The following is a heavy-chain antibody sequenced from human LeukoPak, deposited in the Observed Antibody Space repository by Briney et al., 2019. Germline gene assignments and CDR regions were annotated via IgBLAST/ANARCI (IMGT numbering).Heavy chain of an antibody. CDR2: ISPTSIYI. D-gene: IGHD3-10*01. CDR1: GFTFGRYT. J-gene: IGHJ3*01. Sequence: PGGSLRFSCEASGFTFGRYTMNWVRQAPGKGLEWVSSISPTSIYIYYGDSVRGRFTISRDTAKNALYLEMNSLRAEDTAVFYCARDPLYGAARGSFDLWGQGTMVTVSS. V-gene: IGHV3-21*01. CDR3: ARDPLYGAARGSFDL.